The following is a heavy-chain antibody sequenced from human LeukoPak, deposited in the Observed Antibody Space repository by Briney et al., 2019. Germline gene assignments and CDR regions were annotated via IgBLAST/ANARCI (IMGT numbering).Heavy chain of an antibody. J-gene: IGHJ4*02. V-gene: IGHV3-74*01. D-gene: IGHD3-10*01. CDR1: GFTFSNFW. Sequence: GGSLRLSCAASGFTFSNFWMHWVRQAPEMGLVWVSRINTDGSRTNSVKGRFTISRDNAKNTLYLQMNCLRAEDTAVYYCARVGVGAYHLDSWGQGTLVTVSS. CDR3: ARVGVGAYHLDS. CDR2: INTDGSRT.